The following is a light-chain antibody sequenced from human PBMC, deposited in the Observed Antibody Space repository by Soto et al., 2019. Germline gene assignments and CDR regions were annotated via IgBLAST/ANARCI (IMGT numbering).Light chain of an antibody. V-gene: IGLV2-23*03. J-gene: IGLJ1*01. Sequence: SLPASVSGSPGQSTSISCTGTSSDVGSYNLVSWYQQHPGKAPKLMIYEGSKRPSGVSNRFSGSKSGNTASLTISGLQAEDEADYYCCSYAGSSTFVFGTGTQVTVL. CDR1: SSDVGSYNL. CDR3: CSYAGSSTFV. CDR2: EGS.